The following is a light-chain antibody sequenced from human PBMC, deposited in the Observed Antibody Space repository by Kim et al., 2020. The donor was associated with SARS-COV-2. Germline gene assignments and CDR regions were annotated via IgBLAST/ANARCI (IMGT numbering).Light chain of an antibody. Sequence: SVLTQPPSASGTPGQRVTISCSGSSSNIGSNYVYWYQHLPGTAPKLLIYRNNLRPSGVPDRFSGSKSGTSASLAISGLRSEDEADYYCAAWDDSLSVLFGGGTQLTVL. CDR2: RNN. V-gene: IGLV1-47*01. CDR1: SSNIGSNY. CDR3: AAWDDSLSVL. J-gene: IGLJ2*01.